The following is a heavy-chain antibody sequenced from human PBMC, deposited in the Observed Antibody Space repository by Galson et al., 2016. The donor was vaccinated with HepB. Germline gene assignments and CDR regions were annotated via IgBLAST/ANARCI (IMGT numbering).Heavy chain of an antibody. V-gene: IGHV4-59*01. D-gene: IGHD2-8*01. CDR1: GGSIFNYY. Sequence: SETLSLTCSVSGGSIFNYYWSWIRQPPGKGLEWIGYIYHSGSTVYKPSLKSRVTRSVDTSKNQVSLRLSSVTAADTAVYYCVRGVGFDYWGQGTLVTVSS. J-gene: IGHJ4*02. CDR3: VRGVGFDY. CDR2: IYHSGST.